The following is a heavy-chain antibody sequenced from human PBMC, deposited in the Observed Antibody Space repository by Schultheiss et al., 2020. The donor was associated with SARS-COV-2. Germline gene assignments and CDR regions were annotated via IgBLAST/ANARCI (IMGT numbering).Heavy chain of an antibody. CDR1: GYTFTSYG. D-gene: IGHD3-10*01. J-gene: IGHJ4*02. Sequence: ASVKVSCKASGYTFTSYGISWVRQAPGQGLEWMGWINPNSGGTNYAQKFQGWVTMTRDTSISTAYMELSRLRSDDTAVYYCARWAGGADYWGQGTLVTVSS. CDR3: ARWAGGADY. V-gene: IGHV1-2*04. CDR2: INPNSGGT.